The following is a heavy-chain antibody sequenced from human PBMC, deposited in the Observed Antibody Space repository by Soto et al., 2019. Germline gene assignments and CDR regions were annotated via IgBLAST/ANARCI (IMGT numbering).Heavy chain of an antibody. D-gene: IGHD4-4*01. CDR1: GYIFTHYW. CDR3: ARLVTPSLVDY. CDR2: IYPGDSNA. Sequence: GESLKISCTGSGYIFTHYWIGWVRQMPGKGLEWMGIIYPGDSNARYGPSFQGQVTLSADKSISTAYLQWSSLKASDTAMYYCARLVTPSLVDYWGQGTLVTVSS. V-gene: IGHV5-51*01. J-gene: IGHJ4*02.